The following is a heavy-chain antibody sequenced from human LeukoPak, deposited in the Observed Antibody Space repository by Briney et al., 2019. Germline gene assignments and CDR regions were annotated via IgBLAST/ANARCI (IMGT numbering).Heavy chain of an antibody. CDR2: ISSNGRNK. V-gene: IGHV3-30*18. D-gene: IGHD2-15*01. J-gene: IGHJ4*02. Sequence: GGSLRLSCAASGFPFSDFGIHWVRQAPGKGLEWVAVISSNGRNKYYADSVRGRFTISRDNSNNTLYLQMNSQKAEDTAVYFCAKEDGRGSLYFFENWGQGTLVTVSS. CDR3: AKEDGRGSLYFFEN. CDR1: GFPFSDFG.